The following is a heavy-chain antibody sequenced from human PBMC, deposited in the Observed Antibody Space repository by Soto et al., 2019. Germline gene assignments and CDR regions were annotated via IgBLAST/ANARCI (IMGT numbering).Heavy chain of an antibody. CDR1: GFMFSSYW. CDR2: IKQDGSEK. V-gene: IGHV3-7*01. Sequence: GGSLRLCCAASGFMFSSYWRSWVRQAPGKGLEWVANIKQDGSEKNYVDSVKGRFTISRDNAKNSLYLQMNSLRAEDTAVFYCARTIRVGAKDYWGQGTVVTVSS. CDR3: ARTIRVGAKDY. D-gene: IGHD1-26*01. J-gene: IGHJ4*02.